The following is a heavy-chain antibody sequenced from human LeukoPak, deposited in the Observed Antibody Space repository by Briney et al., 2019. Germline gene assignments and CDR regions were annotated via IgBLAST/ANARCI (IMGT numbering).Heavy chain of an antibody. CDR1: GYTFTTYG. CDR3: AMKLGTYYFDY. V-gene: IGHV1-18*01. CDR2: ISSYNGNT. D-gene: IGHD7-27*01. J-gene: IGHJ4*02. Sequence: ASVKVSCKASGYTFTTYGISWVRQAPGQGLEWVGWISSYNGNTKYAQKFQGRVTMTTDTSTSTASMELRSLRSDDTAVYYCAMKLGTYYFDYWGQGTLVTVSS.